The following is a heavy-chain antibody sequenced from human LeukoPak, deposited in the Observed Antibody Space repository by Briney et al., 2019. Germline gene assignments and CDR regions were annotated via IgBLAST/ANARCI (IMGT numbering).Heavy chain of an antibody. Sequence: GGSLRLSCAASGFTFSNYAMSWVRQAPGKGLEWVSTISGSASNTYYADSVKGRFTISRDNSKTTLYLQMNSLRADDTAVYYCAKGFQTYGELSFDVWGQGTLVAVSS. CDR2: ISGSASNT. J-gene: IGHJ4*02. D-gene: IGHD4-17*01. V-gene: IGHV3-23*01. CDR1: GFTFSNYA. CDR3: AKGFQTYGELSFDV.